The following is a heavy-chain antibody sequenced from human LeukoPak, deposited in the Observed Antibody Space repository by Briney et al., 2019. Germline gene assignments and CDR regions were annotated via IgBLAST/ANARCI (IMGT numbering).Heavy chain of an antibody. V-gene: IGHV3-48*02. J-gene: IGHJ5*02. CDR2: ITASGTAM. Sequence: PGGSLRLSCAASGFTFSSYSMNWVRQAPGKGLEWVSHITASGTAMFYADSVKGRFTISRDNAKNSLYLQMNSLRDEDTAVYYCAREGEIPGHSNWFDPWGQGTLVTVSS. CDR3: AREGEIPGHSNWFDP. CDR1: GFTFSSYS. D-gene: IGHD5-24*01.